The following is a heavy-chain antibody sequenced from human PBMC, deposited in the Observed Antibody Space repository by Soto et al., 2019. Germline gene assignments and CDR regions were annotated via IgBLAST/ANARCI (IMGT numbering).Heavy chain of an antibody. CDR2: ITGPGGNT. CDR3: AKDPGEDTYWFDY. J-gene: IGHJ4*02. Sequence: AGGSLRLSCAASGFTFSSYAMSWVRQAPGKGLEWVSAITGPGGNTYYADSLKGRFTISRDNSKNTLYLQMNTLRAEDTAVYYCAKDPGEDTYWFDYWGQGTLVTVSS. V-gene: IGHV3-23*01. CDR1: GFTFSSYA. D-gene: IGHD2-8*02.